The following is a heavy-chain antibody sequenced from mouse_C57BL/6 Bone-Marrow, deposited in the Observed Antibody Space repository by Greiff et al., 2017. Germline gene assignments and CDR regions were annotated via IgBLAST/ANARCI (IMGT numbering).Heavy chain of an antibody. CDR2: IYPGSGST. D-gene: IGHD2-5*01. CDR3: ARPYDSNYWYFDV. CDR1: GYTFTSYW. Sequence: QVQLKQPGAELVKPGASVKMSCKASGYTFTSYWITWVKQRPGQGLEWIGDIYPGSGSTNYNEKFKSKSTLTVDTSSSTAYMQLSSLTSEDSAVYYCARPYDSNYWYFDVWGTGTTVTVSS. V-gene: IGHV1-55*01. J-gene: IGHJ1*03.